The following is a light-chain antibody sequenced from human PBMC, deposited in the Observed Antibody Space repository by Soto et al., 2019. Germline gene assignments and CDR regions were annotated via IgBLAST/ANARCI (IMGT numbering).Light chain of an antibody. Sequence: QSALTQPASVSGSPGQSITISCTGTSSDVGSYNLVSWYQQHPGKAPKLMIYEDNKRPSGVSNRFSGSKSGNTASLTISGLQAGDEAHYYCCSYAPISTVVFGGGTKVTVL. V-gene: IGLV2-23*01. CDR1: SSDVGSYNL. CDR2: EDN. J-gene: IGLJ3*02. CDR3: CSYAPISTVV.